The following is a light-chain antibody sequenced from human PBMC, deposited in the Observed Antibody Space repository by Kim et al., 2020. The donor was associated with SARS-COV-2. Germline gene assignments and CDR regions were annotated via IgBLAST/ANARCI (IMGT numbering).Light chain of an antibody. J-gene: IGKJ4*01. CDR2: EVF. V-gene: IGKV3-20*01. Sequence: EIVLTQSPGTLSLSLGERVTLSCRASQSLTSNYLAWYQQKPGQAPRLLIYEVFNRATGIPDRFSGSGSGTDFTLTISRLEPEDFAVYYCQQHHDAPLTFGGGTKLEI. CDR1: QSLTSNY. CDR3: QQHHDAPLT.